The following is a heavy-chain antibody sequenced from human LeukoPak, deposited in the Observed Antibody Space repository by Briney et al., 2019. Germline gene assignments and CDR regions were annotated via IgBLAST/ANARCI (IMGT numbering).Heavy chain of an antibody. Sequence: RGSLRLSCAASGLIFSSYGMHWVRQAPGEGLEWAAYIRHDESETFYADSVKGRFTISRDNSKNTLYLQMHSLRAEDTALYYCAKPVIPSAYQGTYYMDVWGKGTTVTVSS. D-gene: IGHD3-16*01. CDR1: GLIFSSYG. CDR3: AKPVIPSAYQGTYYMDV. CDR2: IRHDESET. V-gene: IGHV3-30*02. J-gene: IGHJ6*03.